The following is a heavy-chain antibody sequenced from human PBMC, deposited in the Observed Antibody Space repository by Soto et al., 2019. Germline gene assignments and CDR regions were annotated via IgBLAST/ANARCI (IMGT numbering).Heavy chain of an antibody. CDR3: AKDTYYYDRSGYFTYDY. D-gene: IGHD3-22*01. J-gene: IGHJ4*02. V-gene: IGHV3-30*18. Sequence: PGGSLRLSCAASGFTFSSYGVHWVRQAPGKGLEWVAVISYDGSNKHYAYSVKGRFTISRDNSKNTLDLQMNSLRAEDTAVYYCAKDTYYYDRSGYFTYDYWAQGIQVTVSS. CDR2: ISYDGSNK. CDR1: GFTFSSYG.